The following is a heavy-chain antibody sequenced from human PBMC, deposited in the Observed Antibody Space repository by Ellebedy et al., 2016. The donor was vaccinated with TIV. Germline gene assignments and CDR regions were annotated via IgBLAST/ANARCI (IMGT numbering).Heavy chain of an antibody. CDR3: VRSPPRRHSMVRGVYYGLDV. Sequence: MPSETLSLTCDVHGESLTNDYWSWIRQSPGKGLEWIGEINHGGGTNYNPSLKGRFTVSLDTSKNQFSLKLSTVTAADTAVYYCVRSPPRRHSMVRGVYYGLDVWGQGTTVTVSS. CDR1: GESLTNDY. J-gene: IGHJ6*02. D-gene: IGHD3-10*01. V-gene: IGHV4-34*01. CDR2: INHGGGT.